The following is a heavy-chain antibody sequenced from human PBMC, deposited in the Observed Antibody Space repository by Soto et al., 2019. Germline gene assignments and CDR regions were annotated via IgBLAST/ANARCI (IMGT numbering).Heavy chain of an antibody. J-gene: IGHJ3*02. CDR3: ARDSYADYLGAFAI. CDR1: GGTSSRYA. Sequence: SVKVSCKASGGTSSRYAISWVRQAPGQGLEWLGGITLNVGTTNYAQKFQGRATITADEFMSTAYMELSSLRSEDTAVYYCARDSYADYLGAFAIWGQGTMVTVSS. CDR2: ITLNVGTT. V-gene: IGHV1-69*13. D-gene: IGHD4-17*01.